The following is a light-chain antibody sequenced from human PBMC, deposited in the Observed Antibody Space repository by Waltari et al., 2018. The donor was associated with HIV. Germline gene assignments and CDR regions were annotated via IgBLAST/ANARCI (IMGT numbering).Light chain of an antibody. CDR3: QSYDNSLNAWV. V-gene: IGLV1-40*01. Sequence: QSVLTQPPSVSGAPGQRVTISCAGSSSNIGADNNVHWYQLLPGAAPKVLSYDNNNRPSGVPDRFSGSKSGTSASLAVSGLQADDETDYYCQSYDNSLNAWVFGGGTKLTVL. CDR1: SSNIGADNN. J-gene: IGLJ2*01. CDR2: DNN.